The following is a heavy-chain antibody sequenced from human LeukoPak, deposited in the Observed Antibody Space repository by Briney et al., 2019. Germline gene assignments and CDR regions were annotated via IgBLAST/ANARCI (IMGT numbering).Heavy chain of an antibody. V-gene: IGHV3-9*01. D-gene: IGHD2-2*01. CDR2: ISWNSGSI. J-gene: IGHJ4*02. Sequence: GGSLRLSCAAPGFTFDDYAMHWVRQAPGKGLEWVSGISWNSGSIGYADSVKGRFTISRDNAKNSLYLQMNSLRAEDTALYYCAKDKSGWSSSTSPTFDYWGQGTLVTVSS. CDR3: AKDKSGWSSSTSPTFDY. CDR1: GFTFDDYA.